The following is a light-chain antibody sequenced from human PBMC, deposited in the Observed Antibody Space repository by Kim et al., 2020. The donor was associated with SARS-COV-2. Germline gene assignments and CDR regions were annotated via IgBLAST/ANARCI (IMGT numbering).Light chain of an antibody. CDR1: SRDVGSYNL. V-gene: IGLV2-23*02. J-gene: IGLJ2*01. CDR2: EVS. CDR3: CSYAGSSTLVV. Sequence: QSITLTCTGTSRDVGSYNLVSWYQQHPGKAPKLMIYEVSKRPSGVSNRFSGSKSGNTASLTISGLQAEDEADYYCCSYAGSSTLVVFGGGTQLTVL.